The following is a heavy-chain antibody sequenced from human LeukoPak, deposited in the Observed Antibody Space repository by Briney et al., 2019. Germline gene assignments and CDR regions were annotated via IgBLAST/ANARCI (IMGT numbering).Heavy chain of an antibody. D-gene: IGHD6-19*01. CDR3: VRGGMDSSGYAPFDY. CDR2: NNDGNGNT. V-gene: IGHV1-3*01. CDR1: GYTFTSYV. Sequence: ASVKVSCKASGYTFTSYVMDWVRQAPGQRLEWMGWNNDGNGNTKYSQKFQGRVTITRDTSESTSYMELSSLSSEDTAVYYCVRGGMDSSGYAPFDYWGQRTLVTVSS. J-gene: IGHJ4*02.